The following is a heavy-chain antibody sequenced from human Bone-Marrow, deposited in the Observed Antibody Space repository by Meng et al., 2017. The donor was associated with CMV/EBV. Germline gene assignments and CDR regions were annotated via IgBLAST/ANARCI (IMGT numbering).Heavy chain of an antibody. CDR3: TRDETYYDFWSGYCFDY. J-gene: IGHJ4*02. V-gene: IGHV3-49*04. CDR2: IRSNTYGGTA. D-gene: IGHD3-3*01. Sequence: GESLKISCTASGFIFGDYAVTWVRQAPGKGLEWVGFIRSNTYGGTAEYAASVKGRFTISRDDSKSTAYLQMNSLKTEDTAVYYCTRDETYYDFWSGYCFDYWGQGTRVTGSS. CDR1: GFIFGDYA.